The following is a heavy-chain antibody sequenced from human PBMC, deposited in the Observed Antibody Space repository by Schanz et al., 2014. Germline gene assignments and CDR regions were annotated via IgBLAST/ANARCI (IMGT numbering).Heavy chain of an antibody. Sequence: VQLEQSGAEVKKPGSSVKASCKASGGTFSSFGINWARQAPGPGLEWMGWISAYNGNTNYAQKLQGRVTMTTDTSTSTAYMELRSLRSDDTAVYYCARLSVAGRPHVNYWYFDLWGRGTLVTVSS. CDR3: ARLSVAGRPHVNYWYFDL. V-gene: IGHV1-18*01. J-gene: IGHJ2*01. D-gene: IGHD6-19*01. CDR2: ISAYNGNT. CDR1: GGTFSSFG.